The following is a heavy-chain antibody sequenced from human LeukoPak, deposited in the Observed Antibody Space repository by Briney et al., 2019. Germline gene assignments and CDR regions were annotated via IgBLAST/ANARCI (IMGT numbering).Heavy chain of an antibody. CDR2: ISSGSTI. V-gene: IGHV3-48*03. CDR1: GFTFSSYE. J-gene: IGHJ4*02. CDR3: ARDKVQPGIAVAAHFDY. D-gene: IGHD6-19*01. Sequence: GGSLRLSCAASGFTFSSYEMNWVRQAPGKGLEWVSYISSGSTIYYADSVKGRFTISRDNAKNSLYLQMNSLRAEDTAVYYCARDKVQPGIAVAAHFDYWGQGTLVTVSS.